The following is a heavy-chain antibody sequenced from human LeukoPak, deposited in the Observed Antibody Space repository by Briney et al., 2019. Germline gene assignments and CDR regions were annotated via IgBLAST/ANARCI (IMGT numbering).Heavy chain of an antibody. D-gene: IGHD1-26*01. CDR2: ISGSGGST. Sequence: GGSLRLSCAASGFTLSSYAMSWVRQAPGEGLEWVSAISGSGGSTYYADSVKGRFTISRDNSKNTLYLQMNNLTAEDTAVYYCASRPPSETYFAVFYYWGQGTLVTVSS. CDR1: GFTLSSYA. V-gene: IGHV3-23*01. J-gene: IGHJ4*02. CDR3: ASRPPSETYFAVFYY.